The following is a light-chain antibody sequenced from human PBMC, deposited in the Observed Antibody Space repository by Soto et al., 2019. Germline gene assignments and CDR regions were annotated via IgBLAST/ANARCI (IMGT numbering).Light chain of an antibody. CDR2: EVN. Sequence: QSVLTQPASVSGSPGQSITISCTGTSNDVGAYEYVSWYQHHPGKAPKLLIYEVNDRPSGVSTRFSGSKSGNSASLTISGLRAEDEADYFCSSYTTSSALVVFGGGTQLTVL. J-gene: IGLJ2*01. V-gene: IGLV2-14*01. CDR3: SSYTTSSALVV. CDR1: SNDVGAYEY.